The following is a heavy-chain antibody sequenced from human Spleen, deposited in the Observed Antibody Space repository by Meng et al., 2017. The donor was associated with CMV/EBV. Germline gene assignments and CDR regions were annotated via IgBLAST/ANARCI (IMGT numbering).Heavy chain of an antibody. CDR3: EKDSIFGVVNGMDV. D-gene: IGHD3-3*01. J-gene: IGHJ6*02. CDR1: GYNFNRYG. Sequence: ASVKVSCKASGYNFNRYGLTWVRQAPGQGLEWMGWICGEDGRTSYAQKFHDRVTMTSDTSTRTAYIERRSLRPDDTAVYFCEKDSIFGVVNGMDVWGQGTTVTVSS. V-gene: IGHV1-18*01. CDR2: ICGEDGRT.